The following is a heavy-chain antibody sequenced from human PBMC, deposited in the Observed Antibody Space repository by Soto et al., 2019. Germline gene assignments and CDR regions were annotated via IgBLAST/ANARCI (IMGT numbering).Heavy chain of an antibody. CDR3: TTDRYYYDSSGYPWYFDY. CDR2: IKSKTDGGTT. J-gene: IGHJ4*02. Sequence: PGGSQRLSSTASGLTFSNAWRNWVRQAPGKGLEWVGRIKSKTDGGTTDYAAPVKGRFTISRDDSKNTLYLQMNSLKTEDTAVYYCTTDRYYYDSSGYPWYFDYWGQGTLVTVSS. CDR1: GLTFSNAW. V-gene: IGHV3-15*07. D-gene: IGHD3-22*01.